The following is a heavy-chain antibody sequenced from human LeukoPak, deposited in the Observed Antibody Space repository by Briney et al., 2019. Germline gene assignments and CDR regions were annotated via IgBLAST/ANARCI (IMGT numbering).Heavy chain of an antibody. J-gene: IGHJ6*02. CDR3: AGRPYYDFWSGYSEAPISMDV. CDR2: ISSSSSYI. V-gene: IGHV3-21*01. D-gene: IGHD3-3*01. CDR1: GFTFSSYS. Sequence: GGSLRLSCAASGFTFSSYSRTWVSQAPGKGLEWVSSISSSSSYIYYADSVKGRFTISRDNAKNSLYMQMNSLRAEDTAVYYCAGRPYYDFWSGYSEAPISMDVWGQGTTVTVSS.